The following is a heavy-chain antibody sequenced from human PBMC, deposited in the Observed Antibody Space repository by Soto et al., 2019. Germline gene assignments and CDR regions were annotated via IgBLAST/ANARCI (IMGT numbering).Heavy chain of an antibody. CDR2: IYSGGST. V-gene: IGHV3-66*01. CDR3: ATGSYCTNGVCYKDFAY. J-gene: IGHJ4*02. CDR1: GFTVSSNY. D-gene: IGHD2-8*01. Sequence: EVPLVESGGGLVQPGGSLRLSCAASGFTVSSNYMSWVRQAPGKGLEWVSVIYSGGSTYYADSVKGRFTISRDNSKNTLYLQMNSLRAEDTAVYYCATGSYCTNGVCYKDFAYWGQGTLVTVSS.